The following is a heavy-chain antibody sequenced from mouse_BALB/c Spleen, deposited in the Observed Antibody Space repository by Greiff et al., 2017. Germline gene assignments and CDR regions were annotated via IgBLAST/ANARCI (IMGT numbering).Heavy chain of an antibody. CDR2: IDPANGNT. CDR3: ASFSTYYFDY. D-gene: IGHD2-1*01. J-gene: IGHJ2*01. V-gene: IGHV14-3*02. CDR1: GFNIKDTY. Sequence: VQLKQSGAELVKPGASVKLSCTASGFNIKDTYMHWVKQRPEQGLEWIGRIDPANGNTKYDPKFQGKATITADTSSNTAYLQLSSLTSEDTAVYYCASFSTYYFDYWGQGTTLTVAS.